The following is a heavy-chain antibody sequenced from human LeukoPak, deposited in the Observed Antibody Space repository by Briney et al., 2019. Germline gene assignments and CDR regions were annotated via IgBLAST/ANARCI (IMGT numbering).Heavy chain of an antibody. Sequence: GSLRLSCAASGFTFSSYSMNWVRQPPGKGLEWIGEINHSGSTNYNPSLKSRVTISVDTSKNQFSLKLSSVTAADTAVYYCARCNRGYSYGLYFDYWGQGTLVTVSS. J-gene: IGHJ4*02. D-gene: IGHD5-18*01. CDR3: ARCNRGYSYGLYFDY. CDR1: GFTFSSYS. V-gene: IGHV4-34*01. CDR2: INHSGST.